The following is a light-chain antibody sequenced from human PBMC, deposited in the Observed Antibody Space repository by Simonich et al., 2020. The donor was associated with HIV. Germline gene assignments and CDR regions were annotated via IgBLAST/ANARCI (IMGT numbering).Light chain of an antibody. CDR3: QQYYSTRT. CDR2: AAS. CDR1: QGISNS. V-gene: IGKV1-NL1*01. Sequence: DIQMTQSPYSLSASVGDRVTITCRASQGISNSLAWYQQKPGKAPKLLLYAASRLESGVPSRFSGSGSGTDYTLTISSLQPEDFATYYCQQYYSTRTFGQGTKVEIK. J-gene: IGKJ1*01.